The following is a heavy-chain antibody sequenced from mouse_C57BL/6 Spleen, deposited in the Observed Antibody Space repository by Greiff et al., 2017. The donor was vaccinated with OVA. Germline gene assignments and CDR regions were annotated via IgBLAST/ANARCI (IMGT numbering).Heavy chain of an antibody. Sequence: DVQLQESGPGLVKPSQSLSLTCSVTGYSITSGYYWNWIRQFPGNKLEWMGYISYDGSNNYNPSLKNRISITRDTSKNQFFLKLNSVTTEDTATYYCASDGYFAYWGQGTLVTVSA. J-gene: IGHJ3*01. CDR2: ISYDGSN. CDR1: GYSITSGYY. V-gene: IGHV3-6*01. D-gene: IGHD2-2*01. CDR3: ASDGYFAY.